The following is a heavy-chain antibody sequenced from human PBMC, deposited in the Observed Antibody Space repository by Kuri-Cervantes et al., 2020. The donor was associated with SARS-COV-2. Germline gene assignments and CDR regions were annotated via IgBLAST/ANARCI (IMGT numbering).Heavy chain of an antibody. V-gene: IGHV1-46*01. J-gene: IGHJ4*02. Sequence: ASVKVSCKASGYTFTSYYMHWVRQAPGQGLEWMGIINPSGGSTSYAQKFQGRVTMTRDTSTSTVYMELSSLRSDDTAVYYCARATYYDFWSGYSEADYWGQGTLVTVSS. CDR2: INPSGGST. D-gene: IGHD3-3*01. CDR1: GYTFTSYY. CDR3: ARATYYDFWSGYSEADY.